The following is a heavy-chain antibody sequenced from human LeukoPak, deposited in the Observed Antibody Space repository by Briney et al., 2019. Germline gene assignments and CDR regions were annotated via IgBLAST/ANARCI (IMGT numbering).Heavy chain of an antibody. CDR1: GGSISSSSYF. D-gene: IGHD6-13*01. CDR3: ARSMYSTNADF. Sequence: PSETLSLTCTVSGGSISSSSYFWGWIRQPPGKGLEWIGSMYYSGSTYYNPSLKSRVTISVDTSKNHLSPRLSSVTAADTAVYYCARSMYSTNADFWGQGTLVTVSS. J-gene: IGHJ4*02. CDR2: MYYSGST. V-gene: IGHV4-39*02.